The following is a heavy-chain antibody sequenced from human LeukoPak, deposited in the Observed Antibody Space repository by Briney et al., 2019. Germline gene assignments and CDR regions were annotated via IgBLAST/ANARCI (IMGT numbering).Heavy chain of an antibody. CDR2: IFHTGSGST. D-gene: IGHD6-13*01. CDR3: ARQVYSSSWSYYFEY. J-gene: IGHJ4*02. V-gene: IGHV4-59*01. CDR1: GGSISPYY. Sequence: SETLSLTCTVSGGSISPYYWSWIRQPPGKGLEWIGYIFHTGSGSTSHNPSRKSRVTISVDTSKNQFSLQLSSVTPADTAVYYCARQVYSSSWSYYFEYWGQGILVTVSS.